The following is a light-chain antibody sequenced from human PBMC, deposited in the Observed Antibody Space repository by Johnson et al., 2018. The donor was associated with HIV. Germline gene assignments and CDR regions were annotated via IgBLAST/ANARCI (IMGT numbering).Light chain of an antibody. CDR2: ENN. Sequence: QSVLTQSPSVSSAPGQKVTISCSGSSSNIGNNYISWYQQFPGTAPKLLIYENNKRPSGIPDRFSGSKSGTSATLDITGLQTGDEADYYCGTWDTSLSVYVFGTGTKVTVL. J-gene: IGLJ1*01. CDR1: SSNIGNNY. V-gene: IGLV1-51*02. CDR3: GTWDTSLSVYV.